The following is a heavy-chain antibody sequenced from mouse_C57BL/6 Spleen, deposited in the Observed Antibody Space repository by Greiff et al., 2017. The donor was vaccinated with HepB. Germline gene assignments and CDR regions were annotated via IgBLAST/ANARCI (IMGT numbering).Heavy chain of an antibody. J-gene: IGHJ2*01. CDR2: IHPNSGST. CDR3: VYYDYDGYYFDY. D-gene: IGHD2-4*01. Sequence: VQLQQSGAELVKPGASVKLSCKASGYTFTSYWMHWVKQRPGQGLEWIGMIHPNSGSTNYNEKFKSKATLTVDKSSSTAYMQLSSLTSEDSAVYYCVYYDYDGYYFDYWGQGTTLTVSS. CDR1: GYTFTSYW. V-gene: IGHV1-64*01.